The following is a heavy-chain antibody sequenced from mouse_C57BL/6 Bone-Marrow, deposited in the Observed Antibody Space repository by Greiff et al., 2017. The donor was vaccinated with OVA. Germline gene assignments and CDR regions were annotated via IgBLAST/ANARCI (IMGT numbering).Heavy chain of an antibody. Sequence: QVQLQQPGAELVGSGTSVNFSFHASGYTFTSYWMHWVKQRPGQGLEWIGVIDPSDSYTNYNQKFKGKATLTVDTSSSTAYMQLSSLTSEDSAVYYCARSYYDYDGRGFAYWGQGTLVTVSA. CDR1: GYTFTSYW. V-gene: IGHV1-59*01. CDR2: IDPSDSYT. CDR3: ARSYYDYDGRGFAY. D-gene: IGHD2-4*01. J-gene: IGHJ3*01.